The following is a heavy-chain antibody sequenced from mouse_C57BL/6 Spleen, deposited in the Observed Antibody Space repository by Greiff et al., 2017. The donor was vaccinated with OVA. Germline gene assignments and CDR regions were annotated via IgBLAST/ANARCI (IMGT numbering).Heavy chain of an antibody. CDR2: INPNNGGT. Sequence: VQLQQSGPELVKPGASVKIPCKASGYTFTDYNMDWVKQSHGKSLEWIGAINPNNGGTIYNQKFKGKATLTVDKSSSPAYMELRSLTSEDTAVYYCARVWNRGNYYYAMDYWGQGTSVTVSS. CDR3: ARVWNRGNYYYAMDY. D-gene: IGHD1-1*02. V-gene: IGHV1-18*01. CDR1: GYTFTDYN. J-gene: IGHJ4*01.